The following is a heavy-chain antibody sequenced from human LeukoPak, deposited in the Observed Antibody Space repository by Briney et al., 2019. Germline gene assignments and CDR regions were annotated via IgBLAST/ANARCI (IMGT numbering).Heavy chain of an antibody. D-gene: IGHD3-10*01. Sequence: ASVKVSCKASGYTFTGYYMHWVRQAPGQGLEWMGWINPNSGGTNYAQKFQGRVTMTRDTSISTAYMELSSLTSEDTAVYYCASRTALRGVNHYYYYYMDVWGKGTTVTVSS. V-gene: IGHV1-2*02. CDR3: ASRTALRGVNHYYYYYMDV. CDR1: GYTFTGYY. CDR2: INPNSGGT. J-gene: IGHJ6*03.